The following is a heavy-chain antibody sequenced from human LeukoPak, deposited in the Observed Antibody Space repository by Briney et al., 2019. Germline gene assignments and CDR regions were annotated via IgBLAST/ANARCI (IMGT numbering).Heavy chain of an antibody. V-gene: IGHV3-7*01. CDR2: INGDESEK. D-gene: IGHD3-10*01. CDR3: SRGEGDDY. CDR1: GFSFSSYW. J-gene: IGHJ4*02. Sequence: GGSLRLSCAASGFSFSSYWMSWVRQAPGKGLEWVANINGDESEKYYVDSVKARFTISRDNAKNSLYLQMNSLRVDDTAIYYCSRGEGDDYWGQGTLVTVSS.